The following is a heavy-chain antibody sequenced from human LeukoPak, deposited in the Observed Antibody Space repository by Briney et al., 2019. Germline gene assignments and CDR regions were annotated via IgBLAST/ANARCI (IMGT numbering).Heavy chain of an antibody. CDR3: ARIDAVAATPTSFDY. Sequence: SETLSLTCTVSGGSISIFYWSWLRQPPGKGLEWIGDIYYSGTTNYNPSLKSRLTISLDTSKNQFSLRLPSVTAADTAVYYCARIDAVAATPTSFDYWGQGTLVTVSS. D-gene: IGHD6-19*01. CDR2: IYYSGTT. CDR1: GGSISIFY. V-gene: IGHV4-59*01. J-gene: IGHJ4*02.